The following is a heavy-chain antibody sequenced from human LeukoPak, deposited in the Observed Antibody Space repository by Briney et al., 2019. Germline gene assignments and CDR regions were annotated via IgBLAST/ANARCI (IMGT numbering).Heavy chain of an antibody. CDR2: IWYDGSNK. D-gene: IGHD2-2*01. CDR1: GFTFSSYG. J-gene: IGHJ6*03. CDR3: ARDGMVVVPAATHYYYYYYMDV. V-gene: IGHV3-33*01. Sequence: GGSLRLSCAASGFTFSSYGMHWVRQAPGKGLEWVAVIWYDGSNKYHADSVKGRFTISRDNSKNTLYLQMNSLRAEDTVVYYCARDGMVVVPAATHYYYYYYMDVWGKGTTVTVSS.